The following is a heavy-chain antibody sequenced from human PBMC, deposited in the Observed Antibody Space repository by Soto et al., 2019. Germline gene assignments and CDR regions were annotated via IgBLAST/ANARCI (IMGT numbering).Heavy chain of an antibody. CDR2: INHRGST. V-gene: IGHV4-31*03. D-gene: IGHD1-26*01. CDR3: AGGPSAGATSVRFFEL. Sequence: PSETLSLTCTVSGGSLSSGGYYWSWIRQPPGAGLEWIGYINHRGSTYYNTSLMSRVTISADTTKRQLSLRLTSVTAADSAVYYCAGGPSAGATSVRFFELWGQGTLVTVSS. J-gene: IGHJ4*02. CDR1: GGSLSSGGYY.